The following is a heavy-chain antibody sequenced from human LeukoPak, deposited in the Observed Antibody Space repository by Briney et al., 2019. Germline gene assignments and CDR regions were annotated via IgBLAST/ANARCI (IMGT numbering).Heavy chain of an antibody. CDR1: GFTFSSYW. Sequence: GGSLRLSCAASGFTFSSYWMSWVRQAPGEGLEWVANIKQDGSDKYYVDSVKGRFTISRDNAKNSLYLQMNSLRAEDTAVYYCARVTGDGSGSYYRWFDSWGQGTLVTVSS. CDR2: IKQDGSDK. D-gene: IGHD3-10*01. CDR3: ARVTGDGSGSYYRWFDS. J-gene: IGHJ5*01. V-gene: IGHV3-7*05.